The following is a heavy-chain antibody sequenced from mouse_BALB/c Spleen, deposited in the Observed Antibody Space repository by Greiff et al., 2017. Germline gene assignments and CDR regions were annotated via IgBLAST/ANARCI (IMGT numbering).Heavy chain of an antibody. V-gene: IGHV3-2*02. CDR1: GYSITSDYA. CDR3: ATNYDYEGY. Sequence: VQLQQSGPGLVKPSQSLSLTCTVTGYSITSDYAWNWIRQFPGNKLEWMGYISYSGSTSYNPSLKSRISITRDTSKNQFFLQLNSVTTEDTATYYCATNYDYEGYWGQGTTLTVSS. CDR2: ISYSGST. J-gene: IGHJ2*01. D-gene: IGHD2-4*01.